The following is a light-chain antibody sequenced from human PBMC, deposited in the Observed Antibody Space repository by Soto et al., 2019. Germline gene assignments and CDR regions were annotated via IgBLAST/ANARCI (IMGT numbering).Light chain of an antibody. CDR3: QQRKYWPPLT. CDR2: DAS. V-gene: IGKV3-11*01. CDR1: QSVDIY. Sequence: EVVVTQSPVTLALSPGERAILSCRTSQSVDIYVAWYQQKPGQAPRLLIYDASNRAPGIPARFRGSGSGTDFTLTISSLEPEDFAVYYCQQRKYWPPLTFGGGTKVEIK. J-gene: IGKJ4*01.